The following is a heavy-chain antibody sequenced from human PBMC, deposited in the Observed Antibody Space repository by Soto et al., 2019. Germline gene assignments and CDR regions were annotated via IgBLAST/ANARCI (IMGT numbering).Heavy chain of an antibody. CDR3: APGYSGYVNGGVLGY. Sequence: QVQLVESGGGVVQPGRSLRLSCAASGFIFSSYGMHWVRQAPGKGLEWVAVISSDGSNKYYADSVKGRFTISRDNSKNTLYLQMNSLRAEDTAVYYCAPGYSGYVNGGVLGYWGQGTLVTVSS. CDR1: GFIFSSYG. V-gene: IGHV3-30*03. CDR2: ISSDGSNK. J-gene: IGHJ4*02. D-gene: IGHD5-12*01.